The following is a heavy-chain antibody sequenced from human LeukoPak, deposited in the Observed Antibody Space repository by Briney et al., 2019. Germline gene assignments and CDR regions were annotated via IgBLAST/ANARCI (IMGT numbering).Heavy chain of an antibody. J-gene: IGHJ6*01. V-gene: IGHV1-2*02. D-gene: IGHD4-17*01. CDR2: INPNSGGT. Sequence: SVKVSCKASGYTFTGYYMHWVRQAPGQGLEWMGWINPNSGGTNYAQKFQGRVTMTRDTSISTAYMELSRLRSDDTAVYYCARFYDSYYYGMDVWGQGTTVTVSS. CDR3: ARFYDSYYYGMDV. CDR1: GYTFTGYY.